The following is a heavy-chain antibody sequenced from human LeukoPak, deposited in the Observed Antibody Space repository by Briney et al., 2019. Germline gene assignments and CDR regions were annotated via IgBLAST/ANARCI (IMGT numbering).Heavy chain of an antibody. CDR1: GFTFSSYA. J-gene: IGHJ4*02. CDR3: ASGYYDSSGYFWY. V-gene: IGHV3-23*01. D-gene: IGHD3-22*01. CDR2: ISGRGGTT. Sequence: PGESLRLSCAASGFTFSSYAMSWVRQAPRKGLEWVSDISGRGGTTHYADSVKGRFSISRDNSKNTLYLQMNSLRAEDTAVYYCASGYYDSSGYFWYWGQGTLVTVSS.